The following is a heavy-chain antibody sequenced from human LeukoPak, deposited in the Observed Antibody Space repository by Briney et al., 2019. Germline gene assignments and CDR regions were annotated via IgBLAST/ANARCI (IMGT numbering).Heavy chain of an antibody. CDR3: AREEAYGDAPIDY. CDR2: IYYSGST. Sequence: SETLSLTCTASGGSISSYYWSWIRQPPGKGLEWIGYIYYSGSTNYNPSLKSRVTISVDTSKNQFSLKLSSVTAADTAVYYCAREEAYGDAPIDYWGQGTLVTVSS. J-gene: IGHJ4*02. CDR1: GGSISSYY. D-gene: IGHD4-17*01. V-gene: IGHV4-59*01.